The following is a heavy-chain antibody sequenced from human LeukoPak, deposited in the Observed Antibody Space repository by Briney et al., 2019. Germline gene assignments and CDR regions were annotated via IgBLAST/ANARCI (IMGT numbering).Heavy chain of an antibody. CDR2: ISAYNGNT. V-gene: IGHV1-18*01. Sequence: ASVKVSCKASGYTFTSYGISWVRQAPGQGLEWMGWISAYNGNTKYAQKLQGRVTMTTDTTTSTAYMELRSLRSDDTAVYYCARVHSISWYPLREPDYWGQGTLVTVSS. CDR3: ARVHSISWYPLREPDY. J-gene: IGHJ4*02. CDR1: GYTFTSYG. D-gene: IGHD6-13*01.